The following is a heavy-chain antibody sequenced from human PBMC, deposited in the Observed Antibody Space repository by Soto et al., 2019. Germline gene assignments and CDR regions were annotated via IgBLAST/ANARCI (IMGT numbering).Heavy chain of an antibody. D-gene: IGHD3-22*01. CDR2: INPSGGST. V-gene: IGHV1-46*01. CDR1: GYTFTRYY. J-gene: IGHJ6*02. CDR3: AREMSSGYYYYYYYGMDV. Sequence: ASVKVSCKASGYTFTRYYMHWVRQAPGQGLEWMGIINPSGGSTSYAQKFQGRVTMTRDTSTSTVYMELSSLRSEDTAVYYCAREMSSGYYYYYYYGMDVWGQGTTVTVSS.